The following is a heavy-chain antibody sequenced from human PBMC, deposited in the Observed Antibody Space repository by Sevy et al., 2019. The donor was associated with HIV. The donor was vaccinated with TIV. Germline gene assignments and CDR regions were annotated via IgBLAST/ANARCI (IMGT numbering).Heavy chain of an antibody. CDR3: ARPILSGSYYGGGFDY. CDR2: INPNSGGT. D-gene: IGHD1-26*01. V-gene: IGHV1-2*02. CDR1: GYTFTGYY. Sequence: ASVKVSCKASGYTFTGYYMHWVRQAPGQGLEWMGWINPNSGGTNYAQKVQGRVTMTRDTSISTAYMELSRLRSDDTAVYYCARPILSGSYYGGGFDYWGQGTLVTVSS. J-gene: IGHJ4*02.